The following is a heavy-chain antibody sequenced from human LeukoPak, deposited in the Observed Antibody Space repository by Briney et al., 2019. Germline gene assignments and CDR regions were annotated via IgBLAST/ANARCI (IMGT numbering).Heavy chain of an antibody. CDR2: ISSSSSYI. V-gene: IGHV3-21*01. CDR3: ASIPQWELLPNI. CDR1: GFTFSSYS. D-gene: IGHD1-26*01. J-gene: IGHJ3*02. Sequence: GGSLRLSCAASGFTFSSYSMNWVRQAPGRGLEWVSSISSSSSYIYYADSVKGRSTISRDNAKNSLYLQMNSLRAEDTAVYYCASIPQWELLPNIWGQGTMVTVSS.